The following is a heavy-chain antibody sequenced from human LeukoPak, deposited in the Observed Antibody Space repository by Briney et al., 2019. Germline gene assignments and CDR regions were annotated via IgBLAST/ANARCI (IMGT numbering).Heavy chain of an antibody. Sequence: SETLSLTCSVSGGSISSTSCYWGWIRQPPGKGLEWIGGIYYSGSTYYNPSLKSRVTISVDTSKNQFSLKLSSVTAADTALYYCARADYGTVPFDYWGQGTLVTVSS. CDR3: ARADYGTVPFDY. V-gene: IGHV4-39*07. CDR1: GGSISSTSCY. CDR2: IYYSGST. D-gene: IGHD4-17*01. J-gene: IGHJ4*02.